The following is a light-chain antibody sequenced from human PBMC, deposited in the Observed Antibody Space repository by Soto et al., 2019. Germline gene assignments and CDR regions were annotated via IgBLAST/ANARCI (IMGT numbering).Light chain of an antibody. Sequence: EIVLTQSQATLSLSPGERATLSCRASQSVSSYLAWYQQKPGQAPRLLISDASNRATGIPARFSGSGSGTDFTLTISSLEPEDFAVYYCQQRSNWRTFGQGTKVEIK. CDR2: DAS. CDR3: QQRSNWRT. V-gene: IGKV3-11*01. CDR1: QSVSSY. J-gene: IGKJ1*01.